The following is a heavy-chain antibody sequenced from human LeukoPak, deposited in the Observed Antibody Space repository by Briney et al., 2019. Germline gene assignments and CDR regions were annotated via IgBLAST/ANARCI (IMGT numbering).Heavy chain of an antibody. J-gene: IGHJ4*02. V-gene: IGHV3-33*01. CDR3: ARDRARNSYFDY. CDR2: IWSDASNQ. Sequence: HPGRSLRLSCAASGFTFGSYGMHWVRQAPRKRLEWVSDIWSDASNQNYADSVKRRFTISRDNSKNTLFLQMNSLTADDTAVYYCARDRARNSYFDYWGQGTLVTFSS. CDR1: GFTFGSYG. D-gene: IGHD1/OR15-1a*01.